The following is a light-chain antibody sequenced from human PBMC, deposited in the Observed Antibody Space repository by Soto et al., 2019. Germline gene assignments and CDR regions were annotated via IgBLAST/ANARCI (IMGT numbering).Light chain of an antibody. CDR2: DAS. CDR1: QDISNY. V-gene: IGKV1-33*01. Sequence: DIQMTQSPSSLSASVGDRVTITCQASQDISNYLNWYQQKPGKAPKLLIYDASNLETGVPSRFSGCGSGTDFTFTISSLQPEDIATYYCQQNDNLPPTFGQGTKLEIK. CDR3: QQNDNLPPT. J-gene: IGKJ2*01.